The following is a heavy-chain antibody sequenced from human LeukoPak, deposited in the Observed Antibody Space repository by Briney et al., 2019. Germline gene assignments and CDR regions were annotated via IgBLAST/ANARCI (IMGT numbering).Heavy chain of an antibody. CDR3: ARDPYSGSYHWFEARRGPYYFDY. CDR2: ISSSGSTI. D-gene: IGHD1-26*01. V-gene: IGHV3-11*01. Sequence: PGGSLSLSCAASGFTLSDYYMSWIRQAPGKGLEWVSYISSSGSTIYYAESVKGRFTISRDNAKNSLYLQMNSLRAEDTAVYYCARDPYSGSYHWFEARRGPYYFDYWGQGTLVTVSS. J-gene: IGHJ4*02. CDR1: GFTLSDYY.